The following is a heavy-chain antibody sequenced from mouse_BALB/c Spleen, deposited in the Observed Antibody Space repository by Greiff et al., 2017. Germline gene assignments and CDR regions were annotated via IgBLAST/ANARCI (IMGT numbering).Heavy chain of an antibody. CDR1: GYTFTSYV. CDR3: ARSGDYRGAWFAY. D-gene: IGHD2-4*01. J-gene: IGHJ3*01. CDR2: INPYNDGT. Sequence: VQLQQSGPELVKPGASVKMSCKASGYTFTSYVMHWVKQKPGQGLEWIGYINPYNDGTKYNEKFKGKATLTSDKSSSTAYMELSSLTSEDSAVYYCARSGDYRGAWFAYWGQGTLVTVSA. V-gene: IGHV1-14*01.